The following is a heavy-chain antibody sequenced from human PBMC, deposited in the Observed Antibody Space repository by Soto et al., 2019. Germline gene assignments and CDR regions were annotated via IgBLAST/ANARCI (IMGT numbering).Heavy chain of an antibody. J-gene: IGHJ4*02. CDR1: GFTFSSYA. CDR2: ISYDGSNK. V-gene: IGHV3-30-3*01. D-gene: IGHD6-6*01. Sequence: GSLRLSCAASGFTFSSYAMHWVRQAPGKGLEWVAVISYDGSNKYYADSVKGRFTISRDNSKNTLYLQMNSLRAEDTAVYYCARSSGQLGEYYFDYWGQGTLVTVSS. CDR3: ARSSGQLGEYYFDY.